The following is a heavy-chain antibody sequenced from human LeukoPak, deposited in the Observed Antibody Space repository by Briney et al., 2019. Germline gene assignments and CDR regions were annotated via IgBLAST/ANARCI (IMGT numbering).Heavy chain of an antibody. CDR1: GFTFSHAW. D-gene: IGHD3-3*01. CDR3: TTRFFDYLVY. J-gene: IGHJ4*02. V-gene: IGHV3-15*01. CDR2: IKTKADGETT. Sequence: KHWGSLRLSCAASGFTFSHAWMRWVRQAPGKGLEWVGRIKTKADGETTDYAAPVKGRFTISRDDSKNTLYLQMNSLKTEDTALYYCTTRFFDYLVYWGQGALVTVSS.